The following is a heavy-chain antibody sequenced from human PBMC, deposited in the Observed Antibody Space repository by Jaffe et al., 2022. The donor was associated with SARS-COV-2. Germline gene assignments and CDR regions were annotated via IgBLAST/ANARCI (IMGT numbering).Heavy chain of an antibody. CDR2: IYYSGST. CDR1: GGSISSGDYY. CDR3: ASQITFYDILTGYPHLRDY. V-gene: IGHV4-30-4*01. J-gene: IGHJ4*02. Sequence: QVQLQESGPGLVKPSQTLSLTCTVSGGSISSGDYYWSWIRQPPGKGLEWIGYIYYSGSTYYNPSLKSRVTISVDTSKNQFSLKLSSVTAADTAVYYCASQITFYDILTGYPHLRDYWGQGTLVTVSS. D-gene: IGHD3-9*01.